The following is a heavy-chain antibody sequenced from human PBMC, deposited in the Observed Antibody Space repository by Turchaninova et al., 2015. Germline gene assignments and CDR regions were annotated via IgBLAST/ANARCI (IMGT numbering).Heavy chain of an antibody. CDR3: ARGLGGSEWNYYFDLDH. CDR2: IWYDGSRE. CDR1: GVSFTRHV. J-gene: IGHJ4*02. V-gene: IGHV3-33*08. D-gene: IGHD1-7*01. Sequence: VHLVASGGGVGEAGGSLGLCVLTAGVSFTRHVFHWIRKAPGRGLDWVAGIWYDGSREAYAHSVKGRFTISRDKSKNTVYLQMSSLRADDTALYYCARGLGGSEWNYYFDLDHRGQGTLVTVSS.